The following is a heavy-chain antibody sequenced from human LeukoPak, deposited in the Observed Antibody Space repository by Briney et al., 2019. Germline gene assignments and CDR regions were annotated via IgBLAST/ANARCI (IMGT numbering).Heavy chain of an antibody. D-gene: IGHD2-8*01. CDR3: AKDRSCTNDVCHGDFDY. V-gene: IGHV3-23*01. CDR2: ISGSGGST. J-gene: IGHJ4*02. CDR1: GYLFSSYA. Sequence: GGSLRLSCAASGYLFSSYAMSWVRRARGKGPEWVSTISGSGGSTYYAGSVKGRFTISRDNSKNTVYLQMNSLRAEDTAVYYCAKDRSCTNDVCHGDFDYWGQGTLVTVSS.